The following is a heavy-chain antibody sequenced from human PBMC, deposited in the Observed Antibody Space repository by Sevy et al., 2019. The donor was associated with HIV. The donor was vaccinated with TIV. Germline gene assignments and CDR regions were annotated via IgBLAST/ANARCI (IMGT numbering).Heavy chain of an antibody. CDR2: FSGTDGSGTDGTT. V-gene: IGHV3-23*01. J-gene: IGHJ4*02. Sequence: GVSLRLSCAASGFKFDNYDFSWVRQAPGKGLEWVSGFSGTDGSGTDGTTYYTDSVKGRFIISRDNSKNTLYLEMNSLRVDDTVVYYCAKAARYSSVWYSTGEPFDYWGQGTLVTVSS. D-gene: IGHD6-13*01. CDR1: GFKFDNYD. CDR3: AKAARYSSVWYSTGEPFDY.